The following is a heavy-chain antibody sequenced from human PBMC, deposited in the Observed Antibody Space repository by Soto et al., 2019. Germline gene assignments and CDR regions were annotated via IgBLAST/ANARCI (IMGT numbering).Heavy chain of an antibody. Sequence: QVQLQESGPGLVKPSETLSLTCTVSGGSVSSGRYYWSWIRQPPGKGLEWIGYIYHSGSTYYNPSLKSRVTISVDRSKNQFSLKLSSVTAADTAVYYCASSYDSSGYYAFDIWGQGTMVTVSS. CDR3: ASSYDSSGYYAFDI. CDR2: IYHSGST. J-gene: IGHJ3*02. CDR1: GGSVSSGRYY. V-gene: IGHV4-61*01. D-gene: IGHD3-22*01.